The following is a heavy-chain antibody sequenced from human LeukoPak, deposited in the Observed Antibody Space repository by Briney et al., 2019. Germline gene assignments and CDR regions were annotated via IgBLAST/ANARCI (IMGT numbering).Heavy chain of an antibody. D-gene: IGHD6-6*01. J-gene: IGHJ3*02. CDR1: GGSISIYY. Sequence: SETLSLTCTVSGGSISIYYWSWIRQPPGKGLEWIGYIYYSGSTNYNPSLKSRVPISVDTSKNQFSLKLSSVTAADTAVYYCACSSGDAGVDDAFDIWGQGTMVTVSS. CDR3: ACSSGDAGVDDAFDI. CDR2: IYYSGST. V-gene: IGHV4-59*01.